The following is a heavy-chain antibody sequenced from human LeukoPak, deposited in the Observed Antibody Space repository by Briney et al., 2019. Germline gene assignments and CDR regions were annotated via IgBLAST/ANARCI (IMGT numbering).Heavy chain of an antibody. Sequence: SETLSLTCAVSGGSISSYYWSWIRQPAGKGLEWIWRIYTSGSTNYNPSLKSRVTMSVDTSKNQFSLKLSSVTAADTAVYYCARETYDSSGYYLDYWGQGTLVTVSS. J-gene: IGHJ4*02. CDR2: IYTSGST. CDR1: GGSISSYY. D-gene: IGHD3-22*01. V-gene: IGHV4-4*07. CDR3: ARETYDSSGYYLDY.